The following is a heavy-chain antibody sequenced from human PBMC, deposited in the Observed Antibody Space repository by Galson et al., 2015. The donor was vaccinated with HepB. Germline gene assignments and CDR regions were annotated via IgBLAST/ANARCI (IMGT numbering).Heavy chain of an antibody. D-gene: IGHD5-12*01. Sequence: SLRLSCAASGFTFSGSAIHWVRQASGKGPEWVGRIRSKASNYATSYVPSLKGRFTISRDDSKSLAYLHMKSLKTEDRAVYYCFRLGDFSGYSSRWGQGTLVTVSS. CDR1: GFTFSGSA. CDR2: IRSKASNYAT. V-gene: IGHV3-73*01. CDR3: FRLGDFSGYSSR. J-gene: IGHJ4*02.